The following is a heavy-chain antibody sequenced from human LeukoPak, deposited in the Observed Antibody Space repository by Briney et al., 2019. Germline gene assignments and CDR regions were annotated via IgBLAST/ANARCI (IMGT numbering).Heavy chain of an antibody. CDR1: GFTFSTYA. J-gene: IGHJ4*02. D-gene: IGHD1-26*01. CDR2: ISDGGSDT. Sequence: PGGSLRLSCAASGFTFSTYAMSWVRQAPGKGLDWVSTISDGGSDTHYADSVKGRFTISRDNSKNTLYLQMNSLRAEDTAVYYCAKDPGIVGATYFDYWGQGTLVTVSS. V-gene: IGHV3-23*01. CDR3: AKDPGIVGATYFDY.